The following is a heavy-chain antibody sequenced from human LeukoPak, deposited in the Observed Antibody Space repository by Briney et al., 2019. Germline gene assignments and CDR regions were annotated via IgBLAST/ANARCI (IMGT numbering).Heavy chain of an antibody. CDR2: ISKDKSFE. D-gene: IGHD2/OR15-2a*01. CDR1: GYTFTSYN. V-gene: IGHV3-30*03. J-gene: IGHJ6*02. CDR3: ARESPRTFGWRKYYGMDV. Sequence: SCKASGYTFTSYNMHWVRQAPGKGLEWVAVISKDKSFEYYGDSVKGRFTISRDNPRNTLYLEMNSLRAEDTAVYYCARESPRTFGWRKYYGMDVWGQGTTVTVSS.